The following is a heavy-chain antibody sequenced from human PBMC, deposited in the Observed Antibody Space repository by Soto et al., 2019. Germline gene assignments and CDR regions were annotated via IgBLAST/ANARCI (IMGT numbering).Heavy chain of an antibody. CDR2: IWNDGSNE. CDR3: ARDQTDSGGYSDS. Sequence: GWSLRLSCESSVFNFISYGIHWVRQSPGKGLEWVAIIWNDGSNEYYADAVKGRFTISRDNSKNTVYLQVSKLRAEDTAVCFCARDQTDSGGYSDSWGQGTLVTVSS. CDR1: VFNFISYG. V-gene: IGHV3-33*01. J-gene: IGHJ4*02. D-gene: IGHD3-22*01.